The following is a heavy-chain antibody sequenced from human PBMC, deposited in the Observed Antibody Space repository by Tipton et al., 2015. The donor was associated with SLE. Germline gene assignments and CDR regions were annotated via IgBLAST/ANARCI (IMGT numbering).Heavy chain of an antibody. CDR1: AGSISDDTYY. D-gene: IGHD3-10*01. V-gene: IGHV4-39*07. CDR3: ARDLGEGYMDV. CDR2: VHYSGDT. J-gene: IGHJ6*03. Sequence: TLSLTCTVSAGSISDDTYYWGWIRQPPGKGLEWIGTVHYSGDTYYNPSLKSRVTISVDTSKNRFSLKLNSVTAADTAVYYCARDLGEGYMDVWGKGTTVTVSS.